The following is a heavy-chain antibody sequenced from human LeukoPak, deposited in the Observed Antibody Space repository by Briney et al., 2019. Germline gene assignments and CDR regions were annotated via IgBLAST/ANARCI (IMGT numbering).Heavy chain of an antibody. D-gene: IGHD2-2*01. CDR3: ARDRTVGVPGTLYFDL. CDR1: GFTFGSYE. Sequence: GGSLRLSCAASGFTFGSYEMNWVRQAPGKGLEWISYISSGGSTIHYADSVRGRFTISRDDAENSLYLQMNSLRVEDTALYYCARDRTVGVPGTLYFDLWGRGTLVTVSS. J-gene: IGHJ4*02. V-gene: IGHV3-48*03. CDR2: ISSGGSTI.